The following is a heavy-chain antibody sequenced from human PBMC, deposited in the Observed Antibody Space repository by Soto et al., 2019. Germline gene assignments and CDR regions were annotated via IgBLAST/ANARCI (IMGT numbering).Heavy chain of an antibody. D-gene: IGHD3-16*01. CDR3: AHSPWGAAPDY. CDR1: GFSLSARGVG. CDR2: IYWNDDK. Sequence: QITLKESGPTLVKPTQTLTLTCTVSGFSLSARGVGVGWIRQPPGKALEWLAIIYWNDDKRHSPSLKSRLTITKDPSKNQVVLTMTNMDPVDTATYYCAHSPWGAAPDYWGQGTLVTVSS. J-gene: IGHJ4*02. V-gene: IGHV2-5*01.